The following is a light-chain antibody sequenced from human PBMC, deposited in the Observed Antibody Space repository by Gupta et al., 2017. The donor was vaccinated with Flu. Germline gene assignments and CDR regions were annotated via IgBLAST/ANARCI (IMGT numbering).Light chain of an antibody. CDR1: SSNIGAGYD. CDR3: QSYDSSLSAPYV. V-gene: IGLV1-40*01. J-gene: IGLJ1*01. CDR2: GNS. Sequence: QSVLTQPPSVSGAPGQRVTTSCTGSSSNIGAGYDVHWYQQLPGTAPKLLIYGNSTRPSGVPDRFSGSKSGTSASLAITGLQAEDEADYYCQSYDSSLSAPYVFGTGTKVTVL.